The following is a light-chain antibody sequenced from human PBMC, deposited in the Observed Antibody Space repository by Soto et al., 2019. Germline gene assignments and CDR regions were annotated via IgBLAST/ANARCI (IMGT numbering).Light chain of an antibody. V-gene: IGKV2-30*01. CDR2: KVS. CDR3: MQGSHSPIT. CDR1: QSLLYSDGNTY. Sequence: DVVMTQSPLSLPVTLGQPASISCRSSQSLLYSDGNTYLTWFQQGPGQSPRRLIYKVSNRDSGVPDRFSGSGSGTDFTLKISRVEAEDVGVYYCMQGSHSPITFGQGTRLEIK. J-gene: IGKJ5*01.